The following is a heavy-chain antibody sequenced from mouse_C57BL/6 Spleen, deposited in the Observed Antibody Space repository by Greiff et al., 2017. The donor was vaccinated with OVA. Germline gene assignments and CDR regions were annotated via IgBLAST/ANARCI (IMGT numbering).Heavy chain of an antibody. J-gene: IGHJ3*01. CDR2: IDPANGNT. CDR3: GHYDCDVAWFAY. Sequence: VQLQQSVAELVRPGASVKLSCTASGFNIKHTSMPLVKPRPEPGLEWIGSIDPANGNTKYASKFQGKDTITADTYSNTAYLQLSSLASEDTAIDYCGHYDCDVAWFAYWGQGTLVTVSA. D-gene: IGHD2-4*01. CDR1: GFNIKHTS. V-gene: IGHV14-3*01.